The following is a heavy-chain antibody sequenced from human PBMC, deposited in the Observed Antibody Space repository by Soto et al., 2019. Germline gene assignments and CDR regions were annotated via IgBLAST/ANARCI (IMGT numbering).Heavy chain of an antibody. CDR1: GFTFSAYD. V-gene: IGHV3-13*01. J-gene: IGHJ5*02. CDR2: IGTQHDT. D-gene: IGHD2-8*02. Sequence: EVQLVESGGGLVQPGGSLRLSCAASGFTFSAYDMHWVRQPAGKGLEWVSTIGTQHDTYYPDSVKGRFTVSRENAKNSLYLQMNSPRTGETAVYYWARQASYWHGGGGWFDPWGQGTLVTVSS. CDR3: ARQASYWHGGGGWFDP.